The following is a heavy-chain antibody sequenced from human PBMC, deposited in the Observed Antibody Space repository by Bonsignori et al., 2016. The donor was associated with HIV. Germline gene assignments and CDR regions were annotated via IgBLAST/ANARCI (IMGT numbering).Heavy chain of an antibody. J-gene: IGHJ4*02. CDR3: ARQRVAIDY. Sequence: WIRQPPGKGLEWVAVVSSDGSNRYYADSVRGRFTISRDNFRNTISLQMNSLRAEDAAVYYCARQRVAIDYWGQGTLVTVSS. V-gene: IGHV3-30*03. D-gene: IGHD3-9*01. CDR2: VSSDGSNR.